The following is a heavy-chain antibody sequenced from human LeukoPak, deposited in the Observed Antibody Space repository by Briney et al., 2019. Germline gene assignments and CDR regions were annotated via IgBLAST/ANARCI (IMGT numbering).Heavy chain of an antibody. D-gene: IGHD3-22*01. J-gene: IGHJ4*02. CDR3: ASSGYYYVIDY. CDR1: GGSISSSSYY. V-gene: IGHV4-39*07. Sequence: PSETLSLTCTVSGGSISSSSYYWGWIRQPPGKGLEWIGSIYYSGSTYYNPSLKSRVTISVDTSKNQFSLKLSSVTAADTAVYYCASSGYYYVIDYWGQGTLVTVSS. CDR2: IYYSGST.